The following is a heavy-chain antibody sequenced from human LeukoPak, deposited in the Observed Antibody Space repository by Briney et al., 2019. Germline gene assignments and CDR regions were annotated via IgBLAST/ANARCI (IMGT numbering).Heavy chain of an antibody. J-gene: IGHJ6*03. CDR1: GGSISSSSYY. CDR3: ARDMGSSTRKTYYYYMDV. CDR2: IYYSGST. V-gene: IGHV4-39*07. D-gene: IGHD2-2*01. Sequence: PSETLSLTCTVSGGSISSSSYYWGWIRQPPGKGLEWIGSIYYSGSTYYNPSLKSRVTISVDTSKNQFSLKLSSVTAADTAVYYCARDMGSSTRKTYYYYMDVWGKGTTVTISS.